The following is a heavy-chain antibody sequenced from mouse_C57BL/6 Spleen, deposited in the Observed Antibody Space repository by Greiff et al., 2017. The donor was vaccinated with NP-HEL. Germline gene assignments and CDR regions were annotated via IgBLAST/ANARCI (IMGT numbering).Heavy chain of an antibody. CDR2: INPDSSTI. D-gene: IGHD1-1*01. J-gene: IGHJ3*01. CDR3: ARHYYGSSSFAY. Sequence: EVKLMESGGGLVQPGGSLKLSCAASGIDFSRYWMSWVRRAPGKGLEWIGEINPDSSTINYAPSLKDKFIISRDNAKNTLYLQKSKVRSEDTALYYFARHYYGSSSFAYWGQGTLVTVSA. V-gene: IGHV4-1*01. CDR1: GIDFSRYW.